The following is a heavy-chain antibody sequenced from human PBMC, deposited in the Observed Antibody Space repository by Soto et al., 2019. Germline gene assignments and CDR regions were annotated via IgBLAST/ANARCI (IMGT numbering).Heavy chain of an antibody. D-gene: IGHD2-21*01. J-gene: IGHJ4*02. CDR3: ARSCVQNLRLDY. Sequence: SSVKVPCKASGYALTADYIHWVRQAPGQGREWMGIVNPGDGSTRFAQMFEDRVTMMRDTSTSAIYMELSSLRSEDTAVYYCARSCVQNLRLDYWAQGTRVT. CDR2: VNPGDGST. V-gene: IGHV1-46*01. CDR1: GYALTADY.